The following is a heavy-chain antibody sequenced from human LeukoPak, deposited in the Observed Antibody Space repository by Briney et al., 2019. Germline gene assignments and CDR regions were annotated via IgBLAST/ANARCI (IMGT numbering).Heavy chain of an antibody. Sequence: GESLKISCKGSGYNFISYWIGWVRQMPGKGLEWRGIIYPGDSDTRYSPSFQGQVTISADKPISTAYLQWRSLKASDSAVYYCARRIAGSGVDYWGQGTLVTVSS. CDR3: ARRIAGSGVDY. CDR1: GYNFISYW. CDR2: IYPGDSDT. J-gene: IGHJ4*02. V-gene: IGHV5-51*01. D-gene: IGHD6-13*01.